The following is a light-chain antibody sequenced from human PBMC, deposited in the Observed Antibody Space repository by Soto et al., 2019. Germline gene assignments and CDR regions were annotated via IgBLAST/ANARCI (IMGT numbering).Light chain of an antibody. CDR2: RAS. V-gene: IGKV1-5*03. CDR1: QSISSW. CDR3: QQYDSSVYT. J-gene: IGKJ2*01. Sequence: DIQMTQSPSTLSASVGDRVTITCRASQSISSWLAWYQQKPGKAPKLLIYRASRLGNGVPSRFSGSGSVTEFTLTISSLQPDDFATYYCQQYDSSVYTFGQGTKLEIK.